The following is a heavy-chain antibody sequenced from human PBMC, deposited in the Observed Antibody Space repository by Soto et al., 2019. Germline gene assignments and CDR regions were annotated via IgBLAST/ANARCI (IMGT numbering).Heavy chain of an antibody. Sequence: GESLKISCKGSGYSFTSYWIGWVRQMPGKGLEWMGIIYPGDSDTRYSPSFQGQVTISADKSISTAYLQWSSLKASDTAMYYCARHYWSPSYQLLRNWFDPWGQGTLVTVSS. V-gene: IGHV5-51*01. CDR3: ARHYWSPSYQLLRNWFDP. CDR1: GYSFTSYW. CDR2: IYPGDSDT. D-gene: IGHD2-2*01. J-gene: IGHJ5*02.